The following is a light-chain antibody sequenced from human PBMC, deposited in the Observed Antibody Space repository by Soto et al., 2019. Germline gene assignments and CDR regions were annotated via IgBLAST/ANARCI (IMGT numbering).Light chain of an antibody. CDR3: QQSYITPPIT. CDR1: QSVSRY. J-gene: IGKJ5*01. Sequence: DIRMPPSPSSLSALVGDRVPITCRASQSVSRYLNWYQHKPGKAPKLLINAASNLRSGVPSRFSGSGSGTDFTLTIDGLQPEDFAVYYCQQSYITPPITFGQGTRLEI. V-gene: IGKV1-39*01. CDR2: AAS.